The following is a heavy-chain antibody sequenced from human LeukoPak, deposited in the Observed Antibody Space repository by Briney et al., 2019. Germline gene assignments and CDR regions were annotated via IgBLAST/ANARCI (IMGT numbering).Heavy chain of an antibody. CDR3: ARDQGYRYGYGDFDY. Sequence: SVKVSCMASGGTFRSYAISWVRQASGQGLEWMGGIIPIFGTANYAQKFQGRVTITADESTSTAYMELSSLRSEDTAVYYCARDQGYRYGYGDFDYWGQGTLVTVSS. CDR2: IIPIFGTA. D-gene: IGHD5-18*01. CDR1: GGTFRSYA. J-gene: IGHJ4*02. V-gene: IGHV1-69*13.